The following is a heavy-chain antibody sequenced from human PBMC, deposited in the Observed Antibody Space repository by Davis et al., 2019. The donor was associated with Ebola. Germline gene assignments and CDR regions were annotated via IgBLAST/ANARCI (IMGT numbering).Heavy chain of an antibody. CDR2: IIPIFGTA. Sequence: AASVQVSCKASGYTFTAYYMHWVRQAPGQGLEWMGGIIPIFGTANYAQQFQGRVTTTADNSTSTAYMELSSLRSDDTAVYYCAKTPVTDLSYYYYGMDVWDQGTTVTVSS. D-gene: IGHD4-11*01. CDR3: AKTPVTDLSYYYYGMDV. V-gene: IGHV1-69*06. J-gene: IGHJ6*02. CDR1: GYTFTAYY.